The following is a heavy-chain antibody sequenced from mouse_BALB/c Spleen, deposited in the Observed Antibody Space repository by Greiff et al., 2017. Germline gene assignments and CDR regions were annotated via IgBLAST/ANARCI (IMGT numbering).Heavy chain of an antibody. D-gene: IGHD2-3*01. Sequence: EVKLQESGPGLVKPSQSLSLTCTVTGYSITSDYAWNWIRQFPGNKLEWMGYISYSGSTSYNPSLKSRISITRDTSKNQFFLQLNSVTTEDTATYYCARGDGYQFSYWYFDVWGAGTTVTVSS. V-gene: IGHV3-2*02. CDR1: GYSITSDYA. J-gene: IGHJ1*01. CDR2: ISYSGST. CDR3: ARGDGYQFSYWYFDV.